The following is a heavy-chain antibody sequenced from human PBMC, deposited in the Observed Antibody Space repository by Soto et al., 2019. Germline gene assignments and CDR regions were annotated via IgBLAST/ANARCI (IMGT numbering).Heavy chain of an antibody. CDR1: GVSISSGGYY. CDR2: IYYSGST. D-gene: IGHD3-10*01. V-gene: IGHV4-31*03. J-gene: IGHJ5*02. CDR3: ARTFTFGEGGWFDP. Sequence: SSETLSLTCTVSGVSISSGGYYWSWIRQHPGKGLEWIGYIYYSGSTYYNPSLKSRVTISVDTSKNQLSLKLSSVTAADTAVYYCARTFTFGEGGWFDPWGQGTLVTVSS.